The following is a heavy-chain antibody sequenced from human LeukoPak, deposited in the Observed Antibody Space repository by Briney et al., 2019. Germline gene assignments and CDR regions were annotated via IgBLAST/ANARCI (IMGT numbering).Heavy chain of an antibody. V-gene: IGHV1-2*02. J-gene: IGHJ2*01. D-gene: IGHD3-10*01. CDR2: INPNSGGT. CDR3: ARGGGRSSVVWYFDL. CDR1: GYTFTSYY. Sequence: ASVKVSCKASGYTFTSYYMHWVRQAPGQGLEWMGWINPNSGGTNYAQKFQGRVTMTRDTSISTAYMELSRLRSDDTAVYYCARGGGRSSVVWYFDLWGRGTLVTVSS.